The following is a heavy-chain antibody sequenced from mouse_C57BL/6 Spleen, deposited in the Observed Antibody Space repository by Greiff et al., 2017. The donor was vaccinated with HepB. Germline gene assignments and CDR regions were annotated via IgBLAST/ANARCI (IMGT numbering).Heavy chain of an antibody. Sequence: QVQLKESGPELVKPGASVKISCKASGYAFSSSWMNWVKQRPGKGLEWIGRIYPGDGDTKYNGKFKGKATLTADKSSSTAYMQLSSLTYEDSAVYFCARDTTVVGGYFDVWGTGTTVTVSS. CDR2: IYPGDGDT. D-gene: IGHD1-1*01. CDR1: GYAFSSSW. J-gene: IGHJ1*03. V-gene: IGHV1-82*01. CDR3: ARDTTVVGGYFDV.